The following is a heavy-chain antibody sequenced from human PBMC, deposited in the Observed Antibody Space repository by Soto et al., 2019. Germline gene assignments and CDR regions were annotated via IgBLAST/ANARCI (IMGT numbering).Heavy chain of an antibody. J-gene: IGHJ4*02. CDR3: ARDIGEMSAV. D-gene: IGHD3-10*01. Sequence: PGGSLRLSCTVSGFTFSSSTMTWVRQGPWKGLEWVSSISSSSSYIYFADSLKGRFTISRDNAKNSLYLQMNSLRAEDTAVYYCARDIGEMSAVWGQGTQVTVYS. CDR1: GFTFSSST. V-gene: IGHV3-21*06. CDR2: ISSSSSYI.